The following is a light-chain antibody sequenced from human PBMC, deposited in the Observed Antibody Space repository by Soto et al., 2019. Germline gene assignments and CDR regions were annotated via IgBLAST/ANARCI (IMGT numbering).Light chain of an antibody. J-gene: IGKJ1*01. V-gene: IGKV2-28*01. CDR3: VQALQSPPWT. CDR1: QSLLHSNGYNY. CDR2: LGS. Sequence: DIVVTQSPLTLPVTPGETASISCRSSQSLLHSNGYNYLDWYLQKPGQSQQLLIYLGSNRASGVPDRVSGSGSGTDFTLKISRVEAEDVGVYYCVQALQSPPWTFGQGTKVEIK.